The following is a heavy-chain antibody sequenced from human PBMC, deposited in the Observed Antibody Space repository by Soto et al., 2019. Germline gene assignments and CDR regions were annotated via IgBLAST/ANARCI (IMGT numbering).Heavy chain of an antibody. Sequence: GGSLTLSCAASGFTFSSYAMSWVRQAPGKGLEWVSAISGSGGSTYYADSVKGRFTISRDNSKNTLYLQMNSLRAEDTAVYYCAKHIEQQLVFNWFDPWRQGTLVTVSS. CDR1: GFTFSSYA. V-gene: IGHV3-23*01. D-gene: IGHD6-13*01. CDR2: ISGSGGST. CDR3: AKHIEQQLVFNWFDP. J-gene: IGHJ5*02.